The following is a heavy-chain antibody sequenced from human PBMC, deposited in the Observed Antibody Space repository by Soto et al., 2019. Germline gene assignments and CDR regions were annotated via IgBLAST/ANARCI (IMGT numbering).Heavy chain of an antibody. J-gene: IGHJ4*02. CDR3: ARGGVGATALFFDY. CDR1: GDIFTSYG. Sequence: ASVKVSCKASGDIFTSYGISWVRQAPGQGLEWMGWITSYNGNTNYAQNLQGRVTMTADTSTSTVYMELRSLTSDDTAVYYCARGGVGATALFFDYWGQGTLVTVSS. D-gene: IGHD1-26*01. V-gene: IGHV1-18*01. CDR2: ITSYNGNT.